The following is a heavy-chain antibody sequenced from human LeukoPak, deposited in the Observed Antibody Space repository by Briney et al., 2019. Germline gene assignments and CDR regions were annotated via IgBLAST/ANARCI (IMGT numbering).Heavy chain of an antibody. D-gene: IGHD3-9*01. CDR2: VHRSGNT. CDR3: ARDDFEYSVHYGMDV. CDR1: GGSISTYY. V-gene: IGHV4-4*07. J-gene: IGHJ6*02. Sequence: SESLSLTCSVSGGSISTYYWSWIRQPAGKGLERIGRVHRSGNTNYNPSLQSRVTMSVDTSKNQIPLRLRFVTAADTAVYYCARDDFEYSVHYGMDVWGQGTAVTVSS.